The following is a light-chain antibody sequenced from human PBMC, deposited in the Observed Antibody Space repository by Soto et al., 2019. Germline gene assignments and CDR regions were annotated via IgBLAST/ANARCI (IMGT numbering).Light chain of an antibody. Sequence: SYELTQPPSVSVAPGKTARITCGGNNIGSKSVHWYQQKPGQAPVLVIYYDSDRPSGIPERFSSSNSGNTATLTISRVEAGDEADYYCQVWDSSSDHPVFGGGTKLTVL. CDR1: NIGSKS. CDR3: QVWDSSSDHPV. J-gene: IGLJ2*01. V-gene: IGLV3-21*04. CDR2: YDS.